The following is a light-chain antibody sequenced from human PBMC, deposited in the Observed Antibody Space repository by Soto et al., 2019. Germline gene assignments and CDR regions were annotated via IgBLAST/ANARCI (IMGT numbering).Light chain of an antibody. Sequence: DIQMTQSPSTLSASVGDRVTISCRASQSISYWLAWYQQKPGKAPKLLIYKASSLESGVPSRFSGNGSGTEFTLTISSLQPDDFATYYCQQYNTFSGTFGQGPKVEIK. J-gene: IGKJ1*01. CDR1: QSISYW. CDR2: KAS. V-gene: IGKV1-5*03. CDR3: QQYNTFSGT.